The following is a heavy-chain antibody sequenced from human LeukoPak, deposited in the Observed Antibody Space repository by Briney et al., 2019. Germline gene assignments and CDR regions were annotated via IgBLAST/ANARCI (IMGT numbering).Heavy chain of an antibody. CDR2: IYSGGST. Sequence: GGSQRLSCAASGFTVSSNYMSWVRQAPGKGLEWVSVIYSGGSTYYADSVKGRFTISRDNSKNTLYLQMNSLRAEDTAVYYCAREMGVGATKSGAFDIWGQGTMVTSLQ. D-gene: IGHD1-26*01. CDR3: AREMGVGATKSGAFDI. CDR1: GFTVSSNY. V-gene: IGHV3-66*01. J-gene: IGHJ3*02.